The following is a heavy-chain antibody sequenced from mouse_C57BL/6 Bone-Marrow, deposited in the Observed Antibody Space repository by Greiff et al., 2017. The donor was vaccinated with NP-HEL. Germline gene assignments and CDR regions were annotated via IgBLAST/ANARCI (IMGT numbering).Heavy chain of an antibody. V-gene: IGHV1-42*01. CDR2: INPSTGGT. CDR1: GYSFTGYY. J-gene: IGHJ3*01. D-gene: IGHD2-4*01. CDR3: ARGDYDAWFAY. Sequence: VQLQQSGPELVKPGASVKISCKASGYSFTGYYMNWVKQSPEKSLEWIGEINPSTGGTTYNQKFKAKATLTVDKSSSTAYMQLKSLTSEDSAVYYGARGDYDAWFAYWGQGTLVTVSA.